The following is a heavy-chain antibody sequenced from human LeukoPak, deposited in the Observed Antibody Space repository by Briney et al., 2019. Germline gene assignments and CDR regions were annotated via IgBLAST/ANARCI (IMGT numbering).Heavy chain of an antibody. Sequence: GGSLRLSCAASGFTVSSNYMHWVRQAPGKGLEWVSVIYSGGYTYYADSLKGRLTISRDNSKNTLYLQMNSLRAEDTAVYYCARDPHWNYAFDIWGQGTMVTVSS. J-gene: IGHJ3*02. CDR3: ARDPHWNYAFDI. CDR2: IYSGGYT. V-gene: IGHV3-66*02. CDR1: GFTVSSNY. D-gene: IGHD1-7*01.